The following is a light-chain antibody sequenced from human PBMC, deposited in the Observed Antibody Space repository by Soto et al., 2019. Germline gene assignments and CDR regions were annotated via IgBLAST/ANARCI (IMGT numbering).Light chain of an antibody. V-gene: IGLV3-21*01. J-gene: IGLJ2*01. CDR3: QVWDSGSAHVV. CDR2: SDT. Sequence: SYELTQPPSVSVAPGKTASISCGGNDIGSKGVHWCKQKPGQAPVLVIYSDTDLPPVIPERFSGSNSANLATLTISRVEAGDEADYYCQVWDSGSAHVVFGGGTQLTVL. CDR1: DIGSKG.